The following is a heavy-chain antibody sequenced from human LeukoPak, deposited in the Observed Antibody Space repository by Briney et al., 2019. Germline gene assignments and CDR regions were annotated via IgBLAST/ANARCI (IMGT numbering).Heavy chain of an antibody. Sequence: GGSLRLSCAASGITLGGYWMSCVRQAPGKGLEWVANIKPEGSEENYVDSVKGRFTISGDNAKNSLSLQMNSLRADDTAVYYCVRDRGRASTDYWGQGTLVTVSS. J-gene: IGHJ4*02. CDR1: GITLGGYW. CDR2: IKPEGSEE. CDR3: VRDRGRASTDY. D-gene: IGHD1-26*01. V-gene: IGHV3-7*01.